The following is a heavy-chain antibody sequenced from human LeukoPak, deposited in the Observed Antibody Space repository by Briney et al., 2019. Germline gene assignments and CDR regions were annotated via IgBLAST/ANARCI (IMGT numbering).Heavy chain of an antibody. CDR3: ARDPSSDAFDI. CDR2: IKEDGSEK. J-gene: IGHJ3*02. V-gene: IGHV3-7*05. Sequence: GGSLRLSCAGSGFTLSNYWMTWVRQAPGKGLDWVANIKEDGSEKYYVDSVKGRFTISRDNAKNSLYLQMNSLRAEDTAVYYCARDPSSDAFDIWGQGTMVTVSS. CDR1: GFTLSNYW.